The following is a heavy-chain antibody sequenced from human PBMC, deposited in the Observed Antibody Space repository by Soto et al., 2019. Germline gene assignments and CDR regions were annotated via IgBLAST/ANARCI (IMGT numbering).Heavy chain of an antibody. V-gene: IGHV1-46*01. Sequence: QVQLVQSGADVKKPGASVKVSCKASGYTFTSYYMHWLRQAPGQGLEWMVIINTSGGSISYAQKFQGRVVMTRHTSTSTFYIELSSLRSENTAVYYCARDGRSTNSSGRYNFDYWGKRTMVTVSS. D-gene: IGHD6-19*01. CDR1: GYTFTSYY. J-gene: IGHJ4*02. CDR3: ARDGRSTNSSGRYNFDY. CDR2: INTSGGSI.